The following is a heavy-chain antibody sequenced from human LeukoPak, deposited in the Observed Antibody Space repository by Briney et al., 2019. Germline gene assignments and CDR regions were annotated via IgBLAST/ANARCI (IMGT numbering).Heavy chain of an antibody. CDR2: INPSGDST. CDR1: GYTFVNYY. J-gene: IGHJ6*02. CDR3: ARLEATINGMDV. V-gene: IGHV1-46*01. Sequence: ASVKASCKASGYTFVNYYMHWVRQAPGQGLEWMGIINPSGDSTTYAQKFQGRVTMTRDTSTSTVYMELSSLRSEDTAVYYCARLEATINGMDVWGQGTTVTVSS. D-gene: IGHD5-12*01.